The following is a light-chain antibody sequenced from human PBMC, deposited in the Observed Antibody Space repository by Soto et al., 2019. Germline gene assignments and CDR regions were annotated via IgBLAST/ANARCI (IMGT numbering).Light chain of an antibody. CDR2: AAS. V-gene: IGKV1-39*01. Sequence: IPMIHSPSSLSASVGDRVTITCRASQSISSYLTWYQQKPGKAPKLLIYAASSLQSGFPSRFSGSGSETDFTLTISSLQTEDFATYSCQLSYSSTWTFGQGTKVDIK. CDR3: QLSYSSTWT. CDR1: QSISSY. J-gene: IGKJ1*01.